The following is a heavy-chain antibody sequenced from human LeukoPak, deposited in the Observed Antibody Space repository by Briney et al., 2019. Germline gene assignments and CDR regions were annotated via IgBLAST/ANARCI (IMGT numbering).Heavy chain of an antibody. CDR1: GGRFSSYA. V-gene: IGHV1-69*04. J-gene: IGHJ3*02. Sequence: ASGKVSCKACGGRFSSYASSWGRQAPGQGVEWRGRIIPILGIANYAQKFQGRVTITADKSTSTAYMELSSLRSEDTAVYYCARSGYYPRADAFDIWGQGTMVTVSS. CDR2: IIPILGIA. D-gene: IGHD3-22*01. CDR3: ARSGYYPRADAFDI.